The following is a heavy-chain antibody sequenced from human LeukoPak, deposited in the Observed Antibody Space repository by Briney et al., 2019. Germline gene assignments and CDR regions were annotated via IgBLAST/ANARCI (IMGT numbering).Heavy chain of an antibody. D-gene: IGHD3-3*01. CDR2: IIPIFGIA. CDR1: GGTFSSYA. CDR3: ARSYYDFWSGYYNRGPMDV. J-gene: IGHJ6*03. V-gene: IGHV1-69*13. Sequence: ASVKVSCKASGGTFSSYAISWVRQAPGQGLEWMGGIIPIFGIANYAQKFQGRVTITADESTSTAYMELSSLRSEDTAVYYCARSYYDFWSGYYNRGPMDVWGKGTTVTVSS.